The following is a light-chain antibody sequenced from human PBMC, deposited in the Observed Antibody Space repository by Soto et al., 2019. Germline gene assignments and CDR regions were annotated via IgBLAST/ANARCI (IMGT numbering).Light chain of an antibody. Sequence: QSALTQPASVSGSPGQSITISCTGTSTDVGDSNHVSWYQHHPGKAPKLMIYEGSKRPSGVSNRFSGSKSGNTASLTISGLQAEDEADYYCCSYAGSSTWVFGGVTKLTVL. CDR3: CSYAGSSTWV. CDR2: EGS. CDR1: STDVGDSNH. J-gene: IGLJ3*02. V-gene: IGLV2-23*01.